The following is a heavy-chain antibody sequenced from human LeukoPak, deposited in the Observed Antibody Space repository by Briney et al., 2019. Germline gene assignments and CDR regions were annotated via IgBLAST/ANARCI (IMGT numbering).Heavy chain of an antibody. CDR1: GFTFSRYW. D-gene: IGHD1-26*01. CDR2: IKQDGSEK. V-gene: IGHV3-7*02. J-gene: IGHJ5*02. CDR3: EGGIYSGGFGP. Sequence: GGSLRLSCAASGFTFSRYWMSWVRQAPGKGLEWVANIKQDGSEKYYVDSVKGRCTISRDNAKNSLYLQMNSLRAEDTAVYYWEGGIYSGGFGPWGQGTLVTVSS.